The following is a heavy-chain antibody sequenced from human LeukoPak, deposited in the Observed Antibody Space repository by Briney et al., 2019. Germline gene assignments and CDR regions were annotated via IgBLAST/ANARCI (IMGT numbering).Heavy chain of an antibody. CDR2: IYTSGST. Sequence: PSETLSLTCTDSGGSISSGSYYWSWIRQPAGKGLEWIGRIYTSGSTNYNPSLKSRVTISVDTSNNQFSLKLSSVTAADTAVYYCARGAYYAYYFDSWGQGTLVTVSS. V-gene: IGHV4-61*02. CDR3: ARGAYYAYYFDS. CDR1: GGSISSGSYY. J-gene: IGHJ4*02. D-gene: IGHD3-22*01.